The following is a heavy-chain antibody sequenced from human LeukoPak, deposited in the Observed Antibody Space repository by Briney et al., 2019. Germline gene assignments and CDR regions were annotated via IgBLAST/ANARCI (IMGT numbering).Heavy chain of an antibody. Sequence: KPSETLSPTCTVSGGSISSSSYYWGWIPQPPGKGLEWVGGIYYSGSTYYNPSLKSRVTISVDTSKNQFSLKLSSVTAADTAVYYCARTHVDTAMVTLQLYNFDYWGQGTLVTVSS. CDR1: GGSISSSSYY. J-gene: IGHJ4*02. V-gene: IGHV4-39*01. CDR2: IYYSGST. D-gene: IGHD5-18*01. CDR3: ARTHVDTAMVTLQLYNFDY.